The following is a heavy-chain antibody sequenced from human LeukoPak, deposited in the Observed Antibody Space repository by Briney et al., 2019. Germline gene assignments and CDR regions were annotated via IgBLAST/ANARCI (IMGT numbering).Heavy chain of an antibody. V-gene: IGHV3-21*01. Sequence: PGGSLRLSCAASGLTFTSFSFNWVRQAPGKGLKWVSSINTVATYIYYADSVRGRFTISRDNAKNSVYLQMDSLRAEDTGVYYCARLRRNGDSGGFYYYYDYWGQGTLVTVSS. CDR2: INTVATYI. CDR3: ARLRRNGDSGGFYYYYDY. D-gene: IGHD3-22*01. J-gene: IGHJ4*02. CDR1: GLTFTSFS.